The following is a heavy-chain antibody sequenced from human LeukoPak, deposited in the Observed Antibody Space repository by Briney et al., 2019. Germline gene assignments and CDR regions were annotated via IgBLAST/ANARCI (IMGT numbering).Heavy chain of an antibody. J-gene: IGHJ6*03. CDR1: GFTFSSYA. CDR2: ISGSGGST. V-gene: IGHV3-23*01. Sequence: GGSLRLSCAASGFTFSSYAMSWVRQAPGKGLEWVSAISGSGGSTYYADSVKGRFTISRDNSKNTLYLQMNSLRAEDTAVYYCAKPLDCSSTSCYGYYYYYMDVWGKGTSVTVSS. CDR3: AKPLDCSSTSCYGYYYYYMDV. D-gene: IGHD2-2*01.